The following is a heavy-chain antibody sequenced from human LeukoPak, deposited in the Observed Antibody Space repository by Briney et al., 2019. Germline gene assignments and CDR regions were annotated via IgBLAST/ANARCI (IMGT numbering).Heavy chain of an antibody. CDR1: EYDFANYW. CDR3: ARRKFYDTYLDP. D-gene: IGHD2/OR15-2a*01. J-gene: IGHJ5*02. Sequence: GESLKISWKGPEYDFANYWIGWVRQTPGRGLEWMGIAHPATSIIHYGPSFQGQVTISFDRSLSTAYLQWTSLKASDSGMYFCARRKFYDTYLDPWGRGTLVTVSS. CDR2: AHPATSII. V-gene: IGHV5-51*01.